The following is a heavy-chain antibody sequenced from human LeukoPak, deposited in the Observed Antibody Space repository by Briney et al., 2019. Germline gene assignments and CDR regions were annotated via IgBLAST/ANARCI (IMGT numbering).Heavy chain of an antibody. CDR3: ARDYGDRFDY. Sequence: PSETLSLTCTVSGGSINSYYWSWIRQPPGKGLEWIGYIYYSGSTNYNPSLKSRVTISVDTSKNQFSLKLSSVTAADTAVYYCARDYGDRFDYWGQGTLVTVSS. J-gene: IGHJ4*02. CDR2: IYYSGST. V-gene: IGHV4-59*01. D-gene: IGHD4-17*01. CDR1: GGSINSYY.